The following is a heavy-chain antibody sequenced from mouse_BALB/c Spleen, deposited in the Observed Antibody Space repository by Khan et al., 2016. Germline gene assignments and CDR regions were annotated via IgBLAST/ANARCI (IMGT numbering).Heavy chain of an antibody. J-gene: IGHJ3*01. CDR1: GFNFSNYW. D-gene: IGHD6-1*01. CDR3: IDLPWFPY. CDR2: IRLKSDNYEI. Sequence: EVKLEESGGGLVQPGGSMKLSCVASGFNFSNYWMSWVRQSPEKGLEWVAEIRLKSDNYEIRYAESVKGKFTISRDDSKSRLYLQMNSVRAEDTGIYYCIDLPWFPYWGQGTLVTVS. V-gene: IGHV6-6*02.